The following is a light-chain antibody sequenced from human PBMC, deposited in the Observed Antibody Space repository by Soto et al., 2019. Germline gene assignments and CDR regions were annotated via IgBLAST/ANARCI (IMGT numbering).Light chain of an antibody. CDR1: KLGAKY. J-gene: IGLJ2*01. CDR3: QAWDSSTANVV. CDR2: QHS. V-gene: IGLV3-1*01. Sequence: SYELTQPPSVSVSPGQTANITCSGDKLGAKYACWHQQRPGQSPVLVIYQHSKRPSGIPERFSGSNSGNTATLTISGTQALDEADYYCQAWDSSTANVVFGGGTKLTVL.